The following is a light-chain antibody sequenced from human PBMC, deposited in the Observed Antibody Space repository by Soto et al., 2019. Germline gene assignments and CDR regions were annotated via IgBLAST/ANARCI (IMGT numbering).Light chain of an antibody. CDR1: QSISNR. Sequence: DIQMTQSPSTLSASVGDRVSMTFRASQSISNRLAWYQQKPGKAPKVLIYDASNLESGVPSRFSGSGSGTEFILTISSLQPDDFTTYYCQHYGGMWAFGQGTKVDI. V-gene: IGKV1-5*01. CDR2: DAS. CDR3: QHYGGMWA. J-gene: IGKJ1*01.